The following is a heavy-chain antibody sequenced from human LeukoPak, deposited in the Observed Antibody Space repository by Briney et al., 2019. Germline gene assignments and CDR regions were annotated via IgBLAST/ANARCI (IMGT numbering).Heavy chain of an antibody. CDR2: ISDSGGNT. Sequence: GGSLRLSCAASGFTFSNFHMTWVRQSPGKGLEWVSAISDSGGNTWYADSVKGRFTISRDNSKNTVYLQMNSLGAEDTAVYYCAKELRSISATTGFDYWGQGTLVTVSS. CDR3: AKELRSISATTGFDY. J-gene: IGHJ4*02. CDR1: GFTFSNFH. D-gene: IGHD1-20*01. V-gene: IGHV3-23*01.